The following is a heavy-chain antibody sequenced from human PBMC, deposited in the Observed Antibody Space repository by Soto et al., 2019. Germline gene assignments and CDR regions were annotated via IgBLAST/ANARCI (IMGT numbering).Heavy chain of an antibody. CDR3: AKPQFFGVVTPFDP. D-gene: IGHD3-3*01. V-gene: IGHV3-23*01. CDR2: ISGSGGST. J-gene: IGHJ5*02. Sequence: GGSLRLSCAASGFTFSSYAMSWVRQAPGKGLEWVSAISGSGGSTYCADSVKGRFTISRDNSKNTLYLQMNSLRAEDTAVYYCAKPQFFGVVTPFDPWGQGTLVTVSS. CDR1: GFTFSSYA.